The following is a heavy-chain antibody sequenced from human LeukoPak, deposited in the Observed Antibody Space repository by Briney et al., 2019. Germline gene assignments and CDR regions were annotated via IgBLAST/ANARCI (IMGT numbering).Heavy chain of an antibody. D-gene: IGHD3-10*01. J-gene: IGHJ6*03. CDR3: ARADYYGSGSLYYYYMDV. V-gene: IGHV4-59*08. CDR1: GGFLSDYY. Sequence: SETLSLTCTVSGGFLSDYYWSWIRQPPGKGLEWIGYIYYSGSTNYNPSLKSRVTISVDTSKNQFSLKLSSVTAADTAVYYCARADYYGSGSLYYYYMDVWGKGTTVTISS. CDR2: IYYSGST.